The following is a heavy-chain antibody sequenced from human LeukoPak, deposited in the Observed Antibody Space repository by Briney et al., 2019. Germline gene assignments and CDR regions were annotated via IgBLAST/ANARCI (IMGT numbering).Heavy chain of an antibody. CDR2: IYYSGST. CDR3: ARREDILTGYRTFDY. J-gene: IGHJ4*02. CDR1: GGSISSGDYY. Sequence: SETLSLTSTVSGGSISSGDYYWSWIRQPPGKGLEWIGYIYYSGSTYYNPSLKSRVTISVDTSKNQFSLKLSSVTAADTAVYYCARREDILTGYRTFDYWGQGTLVTVSS. D-gene: IGHD3-9*01. V-gene: IGHV4-30-4*01.